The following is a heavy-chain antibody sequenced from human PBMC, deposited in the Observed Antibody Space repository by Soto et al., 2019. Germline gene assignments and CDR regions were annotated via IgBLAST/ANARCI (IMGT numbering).Heavy chain of an antibody. Sequence: EVRLVESGGGSVQPGGSLKLSCAASELNFSGSAIHWVRQAPGKGLEWVGRIRSRANNYATSSGESVRGRSTFFRDDSKNMAFLQMNTLKTEDTAIYYCARGQQAAIGDYYYHGLDVWGQGTSVTVSS. J-gene: IGHJ6*02. V-gene: IGHV3-73*02. CDR1: ELNFSGSA. D-gene: IGHD3-10*01. CDR3: ARGQQAAIGDYYYHGLDV. CDR2: IRSRANNYAT.